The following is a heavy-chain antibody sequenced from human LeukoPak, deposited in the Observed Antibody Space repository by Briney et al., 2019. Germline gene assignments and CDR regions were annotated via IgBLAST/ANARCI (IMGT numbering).Heavy chain of an antibody. CDR2: INHSGST. D-gene: IGHD2-2*01. J-gene: IGHJ5*02. CDR1: GGSFSGYY. CDR3: ARRPLGYCSSTSCAGRYWFDP. Sequence: ASETLSLTCAVYGGSFSGYYWSWIRQPPGKGLEWIGEINHSGSTNYNPSLKSRVTISVDTSKNQFSLKLSSVTAADTAVYYCARRPLGYCSSTSCAGRYWFDPWGQGTLVTVSS. V-gene: IGHV4-34*01.